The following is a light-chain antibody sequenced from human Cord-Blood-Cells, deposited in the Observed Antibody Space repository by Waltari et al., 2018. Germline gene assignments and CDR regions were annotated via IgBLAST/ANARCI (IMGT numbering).Light chain of an antibody. J-gene: IGLJ3*02. V-gene: IGLV2-14*03. CDR1: SSDVGGYNY. Sequence: QSALTQPASVSGSPGQSITISCTGTSSDVGGYNYVSWYQQHPGKAPKLMIYDVSNGPAGVSNRFSGSKSGNTASLTISGRQAEDEADYYCSSYTSSSTLVFGGGTKLTVL. CDR3: SSYTSSSTLV. CDR2: DVS.